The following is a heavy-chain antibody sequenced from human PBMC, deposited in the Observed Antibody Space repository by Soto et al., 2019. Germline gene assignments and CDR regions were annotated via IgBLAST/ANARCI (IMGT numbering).Heavy chain of an antibody. D-gene: IGHD6-13*01. J-gene: IGHJ3*02. CDR1: GLTFSSYC. CDR2: ISYDGSNK. CDR3: AKDRGSSWYLDAFDI. V-gene: IGHV3-30*18. Sequence: PXEILSLSVAASGLTFSSYCVHGVRQAPGKGLEWVAVISYDGSNKYYADSVKGRFTISRDNSKNTLYLQMNSLRAEDTAVYYCAKDRGSSWYLDAFDIWGQGTMVTVSS.